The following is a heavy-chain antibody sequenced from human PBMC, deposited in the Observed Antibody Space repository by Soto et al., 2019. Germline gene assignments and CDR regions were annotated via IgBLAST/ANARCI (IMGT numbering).Heavy chain of an antibody. CDR3: AKGGTGYSSSWYYFDY. V-gene: IGHV3-30*18. Sequence: GGSLSLSCAASGFTFSSYGMHWVRQAPGKGLEWVAVISYDGSNKYYADSVKGRFTISRDNSKNTLYLQMNSLRAEDTAVYYCAKGGTGYSSSWYYFDYWGQGTLVTVSS. J-gene: IGHJ4*02. CDR1: GFTFSSYG. D-gene: IGHD6-13*01. CDR2: ISYDGSNK.